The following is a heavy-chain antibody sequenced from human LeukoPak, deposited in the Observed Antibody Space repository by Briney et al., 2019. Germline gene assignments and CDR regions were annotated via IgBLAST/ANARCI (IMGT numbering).Heavy chain of an antibody. D-gene: IGHD7-27*01. CDR2: ISSSSSYI. CDR1: GFTFSSYS. J-gene: IGHJ4*02. Sequence: PGGSLRLSCAASGFTFSSYSMNWVRQAPGKGLEWVSSISSSSSYIYYADSVKGRFTISRDNAKNSLYLQMNSPRAEDTAVYYCARDPTGDPDVWGQGTLVTVSS. CDR3: ARDPTGDPDV. V-gene: IGHV3-21*01.